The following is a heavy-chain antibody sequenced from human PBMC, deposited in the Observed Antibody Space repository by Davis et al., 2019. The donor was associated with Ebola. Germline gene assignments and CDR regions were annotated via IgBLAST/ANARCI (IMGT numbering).Heavy chain of an antibody. J-gene: IGHJ6*02. V-gene: IGHV5-51*01. CDR1: GYSFTSYW. CDR3: ARRQLWPEKAGDPYYYGMDV. CDR2: IYPGDSDT. Sequence: GESLKISCKGSGYSFTSYWIGWVRQMPGKGLEWMGIIYPGDSDTRYSPSFQVQVTISADKSISTAYLQWSSLKASDTAMYYCARRQLWPEKAGDPYYYGMDVWGQGTTVTVSS. D-gene: IGHD5-18*01.